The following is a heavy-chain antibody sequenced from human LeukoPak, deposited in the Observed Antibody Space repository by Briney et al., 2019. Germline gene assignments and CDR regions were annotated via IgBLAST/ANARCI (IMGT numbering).Heavy chain of an antibody. J-gene: IGHJ4*02. Sequence: GRCLRLSCAASGFTFSSYAMHWVRQAPGKGLEFVSSISVKVGSTYYANSVKGRFTISRDNSENTLYLQMGSLRAEDMAVYYCARSGSGGFLYYFDYWGQGTLVTVSS. CDR1: GFTFSSYA. CDR2: ISVKVGST. CDR3: ARSGSGGFLYYFDY. V-gene: IGHV3-64*01. D-gene: IGHD2-15*01.